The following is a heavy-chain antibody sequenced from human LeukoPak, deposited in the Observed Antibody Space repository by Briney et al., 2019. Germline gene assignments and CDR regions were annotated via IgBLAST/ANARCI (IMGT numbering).Heavy chain of an antibody. Sequence: PGRSLRLSCAASGFTFSSYGMHWVRQAPGKGLEWVAVISYDGSNKYYADSMKGRFTISRDNSKNTLYLQMNSLRAEDTAVYYCAKDLVGSGNHSYWGQGTLVTVSS. CDR3: AKDLVGSGNHSY. V-gene: IGHV3-30*18. J-gene: IGHJ4*02. CDR1: GFTFSSYG. CDR2: ISYDGSNK. D-gene: IGHD3-10*01.